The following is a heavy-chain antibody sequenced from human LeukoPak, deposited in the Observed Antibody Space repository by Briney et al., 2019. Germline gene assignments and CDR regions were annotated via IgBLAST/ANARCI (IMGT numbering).Heavy chain of an antibody. CDR2: IYYSGST. J-gene: IGHJ4*02. CDR3: ARAAYSGSYHSDY. V-gene: IGHV4-59*01. Sequence: SETLSLTCTVSGGSISSYYWSWIRQPPGKGLEWIGYIYYSGSTNYNPSLKSRVTISVDTSKNQFSLKLSSVTAADTAVYYCARAAYSGSYHSDYWGQGALVTVSS. D-gene: IGHD1-26*01. CDR1: GGSISSYY.